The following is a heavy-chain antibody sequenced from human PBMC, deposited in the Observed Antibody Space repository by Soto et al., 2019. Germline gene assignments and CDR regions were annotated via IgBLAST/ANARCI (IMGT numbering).Heavy chain of an antibody. CDR3: ARDKGTTCLDT. J-gene: IGHJ5*02. CDR1: GFSFSTHY. V-gene: IGHV3-48*01. Sequence: GGSLRLSCAASGFSFSTHYMNWVRQSPGKGLEWVSSINRDSTVIYYADSVKGRFTISRDNARNSLFLQMNSLRAEDTAVYYCARDKGTTCLDTWGQGNMVTVSS. CDR2: INRDSTVI. D-gene: IGHD1-26*01.